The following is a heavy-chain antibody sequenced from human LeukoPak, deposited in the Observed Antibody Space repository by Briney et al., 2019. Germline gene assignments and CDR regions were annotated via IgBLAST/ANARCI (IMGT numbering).Heavy chain of an antibody. CDR1: GFTFSNYV. J-gene: IGHJ4*02. CDR2: LSSSGGST. V-gene: IGHV3-23*01. Sequence: GGSLRLSCAASGFTFSNYVMSWVRQAPGKGLEWVSALSSSGGSTYYADSVQGRFTISRDNSKNTLYVEMNSLRPGDTAMYYCAKAGLLGEVSGYLDGNWGQGTLVTVSS. D-gene: IGHD3-22*01. CDR3: AKAGLLGEVSGYLDGN.